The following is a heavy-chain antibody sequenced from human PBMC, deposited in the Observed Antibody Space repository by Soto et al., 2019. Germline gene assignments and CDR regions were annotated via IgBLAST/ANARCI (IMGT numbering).Heavy chain of an antibody. V-gene: IGHV3-13*01. D-gene: IGHD2-15*01. CDR1: GFTFRNFD. Sequence: GGSLRLSCAASGFTFRNFDFHWVRQPSGRGLEWVATIGTIGDTYYPVSVKGRFTVSRENAKSAVSLQMNSLTVGDTAVYFCVRGQEVGAHFFDSWGQGTPVTVSS. CDR2: IGTIGDT. CDR3: VRGQEVGAHFFDS. J-gene: IGHJ4*02.